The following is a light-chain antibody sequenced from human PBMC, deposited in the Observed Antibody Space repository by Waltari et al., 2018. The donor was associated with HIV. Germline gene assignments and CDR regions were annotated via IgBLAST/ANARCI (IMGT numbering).Light chain of an antibody. CDR2: QDT. V-gene: IGLV3-1*01. Sequence: SYELTQPPSVSVSPGQTANITCSGNKLGNKYACWYQHKAGQSPVLVIYQDTKRPSGIPERFSGSNSGNTATLTISGTQAMDEADYYCQAWDSSTVVFGGGTKLTVL. J-gene: IGLJ3*02. CDR3: QAWDSSTVV. CDR1: KLGNKY.